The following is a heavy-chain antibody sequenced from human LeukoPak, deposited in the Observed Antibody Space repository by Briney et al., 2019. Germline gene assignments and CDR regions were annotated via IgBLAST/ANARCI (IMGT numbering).Heavy chain of an antibody. CDR2: ISHDGAST. Sequence: GGSQRLSCAASGYTFYNYAVTWVRQAPGKGLEWVSSISHDGASTHYADSVKGRFTISRDNSKNTLYLQMNSLRAEDTAVYYCARDFYTGHYWGQGTLVTVSS. CDR3: ARDFYTGHY. V-gene: IGHV3-23*01. CDR1: GYTFYNYA. D-gene: IGHD3-16*01. J-gene: IGHJ4*02.